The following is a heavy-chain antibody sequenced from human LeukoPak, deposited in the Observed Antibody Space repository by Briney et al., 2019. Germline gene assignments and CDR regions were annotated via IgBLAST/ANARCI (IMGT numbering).Heavy chain of an antibody. D-gene: IGHD3-10*01. CDR2: ISAYNGTT. Sequence: ASVKVSCKASGYTFTSYGISWVRQAPGQGLEWMGWISAYNGTTNYAQKLQGRVTMTTDTSTSTAYMELRSLRSDDTAVYYCARGASSGIAAVPDYYYYYYMDVWGKGTTVTVSS. V-gene: IGHV1-18*01. J-gene: IGHJ6*03. CDR3: ARGASSGIAAVPDYYYYYYMDV. CDR1: GYTFTSYG.